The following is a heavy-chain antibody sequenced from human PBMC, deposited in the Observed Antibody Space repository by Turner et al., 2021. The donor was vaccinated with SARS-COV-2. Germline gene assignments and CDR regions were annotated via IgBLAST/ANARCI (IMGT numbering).Heavy chain of an antibody. D-gene: IGHD6-25*01. J-gene: IGHJ5*02. Sequence: EVQLVQSGAERKKPGESLRSSCKGSGYSFTSYWISWVRQMPGKGLEWMGRIDPSDSYTNYSPSFQGHVTISADKSISTAYLQWSSLKASDTAMYYCARHPAPRLYWFDPWGQGTLVTVSS. V-gene: IGHV5-10-1*03. CDR2: IDPSDSYT. CDR1: GYSFTSYW. CDR3: ARHPAPRLYWFDP.